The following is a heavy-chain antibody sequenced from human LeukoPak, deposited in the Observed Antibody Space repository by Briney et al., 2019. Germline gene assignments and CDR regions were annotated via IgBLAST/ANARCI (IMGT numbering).Heavy chain of an antibody. D-gene: IGHD4-17*01. CDR1: GYSFTSYW. CDR3: ARVLSSDYGEYVDYYYYAMDV. CDR2: INPNSGGT. Sequence: GESLKISCKGSGYSFTSYWVAWVRQMPGKGLEWMGWINPNSGGTNYAQMFQGRVTMTRDTSISTAYMELNRLRSDDTAVYYCARVLSSDYGEYVDYYYYAMDVWGQGTTVTVSS. V-gene: IGHV1-2*02. J-gene: IGHJ6*02.